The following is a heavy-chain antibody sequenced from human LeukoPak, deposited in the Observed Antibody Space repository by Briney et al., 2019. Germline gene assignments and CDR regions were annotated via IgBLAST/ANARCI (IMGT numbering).Heavy chain of an antibody. D-gene: IGHD6-13*01. Sequence: GGSLRLSCTASGFTFGDYAMSWVRQAPGKGLEWVGFIRSKAYGGTTEYAASVKGRFTISRDDSKSIAYLQMNSLKTEDTAVYYCTRDVAAAGTDAFDIWGQGTMVTVSS. CDR2: IRSKAYGGTT. V-gene: IGHV3-49*04. J-gene: IGHJ3*02. CDR3: TRDVAAAGTDAFDI. CDR1: GFTFGDYA.